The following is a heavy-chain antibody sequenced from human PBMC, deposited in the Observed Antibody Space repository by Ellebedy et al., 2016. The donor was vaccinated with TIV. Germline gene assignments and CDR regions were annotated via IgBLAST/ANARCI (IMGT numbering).Heavy chain of an antibody. CDR1: GLTFFSYA. Sequence: GGSLRLSCSVSGLTFFSYAMHWVRQAPGKGLEFVSAISSNGGITYYADSVKGRFTISRDNSKNTVYLQLSSLRGEDTAVYYCVKDSGITIWGQGTRVTVSS. V-gene: IGHV3-64D*06. D-gene: IGHD1-1*01. CDR3: VKDSGITI. CDR2: ISSNGGIT. J-gene: IGHJ4*02.